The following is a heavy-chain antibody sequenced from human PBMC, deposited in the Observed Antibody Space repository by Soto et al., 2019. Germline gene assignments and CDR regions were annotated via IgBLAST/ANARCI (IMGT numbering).Heavy chain of an antibody. V-gene: IGHV4-39*01. J-gene: IGHJ6*02. CDR3: AKHDTIYGVRYGMDV. Sequence: SETLSLTCTVSGGSISTSSYFWDWIRQPPGKGLEWIANILYDGRTNYTPSIKSRVSISIDTSTNQFSLKLSSGTAADTAVYYCAKHDTIYGVRYGMDVWGRGTTVTVSS. D-gene: IGHD3-3*01. CDR2: ILYDGRT. CDR1: GGSISTSSYF.